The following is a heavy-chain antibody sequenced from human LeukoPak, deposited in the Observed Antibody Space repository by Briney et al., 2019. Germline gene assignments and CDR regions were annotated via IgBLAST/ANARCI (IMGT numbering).Heavy chain of an antibody. V-gene: IGHV3-48*03. CDR2: ISSSGSTI. D-gene: IGHD1-26*01. CDR3: ARKRGGATIYFDY. J-gene: IGHJ4*02. CDR1: GFTFSSYE. Sequence: PGGSLRLSCAASGFTFSSYEMNWVRQAPGKGLEWVSYISSSGSTIYYADSVKGRFTISRDNAKNSLYLQMNSLRAEDTAVYYCARKRGGATIYFDYWGQGTLVTVSA.